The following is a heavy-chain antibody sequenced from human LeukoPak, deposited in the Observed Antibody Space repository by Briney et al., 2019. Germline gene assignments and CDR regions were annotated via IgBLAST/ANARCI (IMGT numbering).Heavy chain of an antibody. CDR3: ARNLGPFDV. V-gene: IGHV3-23*01. CDR2: IADAGT. J-gene: IGHJ3*01. D-gene: IGHD3-16*01. CDR1: GFTFNDFA. Sequence: PGGSLRLSCAASGFTFNDFAVTWVRQAPGKGLEWVSTIADAGTYYADSVKGRSIISRDNSKNMLYLQLNSLRADDTAMYYCARNLGPFDVRGHGTMVTVSS.